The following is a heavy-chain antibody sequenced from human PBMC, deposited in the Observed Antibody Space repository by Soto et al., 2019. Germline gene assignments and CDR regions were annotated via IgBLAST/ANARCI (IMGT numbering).Heavy chain of an antibody. Sequence: ASVKVSFKASGYSFTSYGISWVLQAPGQGLEWMGWISAYNGNKKYAQKLQGRVTMTTDTSTSTAYMELRSLRSDDTAVYYCARDLGQQLVDYWGQGTLVTVSS. J-gene: IGHJ4*02. D-gene: IGHD6-13*01. CDR1: GYSFTSYG. CDR2: ISAYNGNK. CDR3: ARDLGQQLVDY. V-gene: IGHV1-18*01.